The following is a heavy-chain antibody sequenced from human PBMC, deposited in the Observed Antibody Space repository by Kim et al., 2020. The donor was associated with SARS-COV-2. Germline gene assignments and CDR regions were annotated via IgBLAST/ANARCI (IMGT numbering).Heavy chain of an antibody. CDR2: INWNSGNI. CDR1: GFTFGDYV. D-gene: IGHD6-19*01. Sequence: GGSLRLSCVASGFTFGDYVMHWVRQAPGKGLEWVSGINWNSGNIVYADSVKGRFTISRDNAKNSLYLQMNSLRVEDTAFYYCAKVAGFRTVAGKFDYWGQGTLVTVSS. V-gene: IGHV3-9*01. CDR3: AKVAGFRTVAGKFDY. J-gene: IGHJ4*02.